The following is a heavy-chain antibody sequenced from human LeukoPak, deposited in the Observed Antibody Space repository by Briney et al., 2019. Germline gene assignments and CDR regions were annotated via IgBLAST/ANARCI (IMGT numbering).Heavy chain of an antibody. Sequence: PGGSLRLSCAASGFTFSIYSMSWVRQAPGKGLEWAANINPDGSEKYYLGSVKGRMTISRDNAKNALYLQMNSLRAEDTAVYYCARRAGAYSHPYDYWGQGTLVTVSS. J-gene: IGHJ4*02. CDR3: ARRAGAYSHPYDY. D-gene: IGHD4/OR15-4a*01. V-gene: IGHV3-7*03. CDR2: INPDGSEK. CDR1: GFTFSIYS.